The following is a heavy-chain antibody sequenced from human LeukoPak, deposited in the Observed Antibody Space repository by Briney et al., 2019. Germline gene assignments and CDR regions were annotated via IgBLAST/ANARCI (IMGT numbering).Heavy chain of an antibody. J-gene: IGHJ5*01. CDR3: ARHDEDCNGQYCFLLSFDS. CDR1: GGSISGYY. D-gene: IGHD2-21*01. Sequence: SETLSLTCTVSGGSISGYYWSWIRQTPGQAPEWIGYIHSTGTTDYHPSLRRRVTISVDTSKNQFSLKLNSVTAADTAVYYCARHDEDCNGQYCFLLSFDSWGQGTLVTVYS. V-gene: IGHV4-59*08. CDR2: IHSTGTT.